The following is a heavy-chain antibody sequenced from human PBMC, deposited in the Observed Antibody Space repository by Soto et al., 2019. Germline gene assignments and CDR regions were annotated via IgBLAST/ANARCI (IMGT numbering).Heavy chain of an antibody. CDR2: IYPADSET. Sequence: GESLKISCKGSGYSFFSHWIGWVRQMPGKGLEWVGIIYPADSETRYSPSFQGQVTISVDKSINTAYLQWSSLKASDTAMYYCARRPWLSGYYGYWGQGTLVTVSS. V-gene: IGHV5-51*01. CDR1: GYSFFSHW. CDR3: ARRPWLSGYYGY. J-gene: IGHJ4*02. D-gene: IGHD3-22*01.